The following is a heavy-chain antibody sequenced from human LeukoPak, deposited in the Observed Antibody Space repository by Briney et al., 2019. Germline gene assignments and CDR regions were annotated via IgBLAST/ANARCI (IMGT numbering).Heavy chain of an antibody. D-gene: IGHD2-15*01. J-gene: IGHJ4*02. CDR2: IYYSGST. CDR3: ARGVDCSGGSCRDY. Sequence: SETLSLTCTVSGGSISSSSYYWGWIRQPPEKGLEWIGSIYYSGSTYYNPSLKSRVTISVDTSKNQFSLKLSSVTAADTAVYYCARGVDCSGGSCRDYWGQGTLVTVSS. V-gene: IGHV4-39*07. CDR1: GGSISSSSYY.